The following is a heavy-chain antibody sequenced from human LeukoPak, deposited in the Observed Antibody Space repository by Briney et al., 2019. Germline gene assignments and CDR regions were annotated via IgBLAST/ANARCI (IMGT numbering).Heavy chain of an antibody. CDR1: GYTFTGYY. Sequence: ASVKVSCKASGYTFTGYYMHWVRQAPGQGLEWMGWINPNSGGTNYAQKFQGRVTITADKSTSTAYMELSSLRSEDTAVYYCARSSAYYYDSSGYPDYWGQGTLVTVSS. CDR3: ARSSAYYYDSSGYPDY. V-gene: IGHV1-2*02. J-gene: IGHJ4*02. CDR2: INPNSGGT. D-gene: IGHD3-22*01.